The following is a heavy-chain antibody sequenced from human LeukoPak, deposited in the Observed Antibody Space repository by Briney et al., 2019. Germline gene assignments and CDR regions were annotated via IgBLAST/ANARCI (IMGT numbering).Heavy chain of an antibody. CDR3: ARPGRSSGWQEDWFDP. CDR2: IFHSGST. Sequence: SETLSLTCTVSGGSISSYYWNWIRQPPGKGLEWIGYIFHSGSTNYNPSLKSRVTMSVDTSKNQFSLKLSSVTAADTAVYYCARPGRSSGWQEDWFDPWGQGTLVTVSS. J-gene: IGHJ5*02. V-gene: IGHV4-59*12. CDR1: GGSISSYY. D-gene: IGHD6-19*01.